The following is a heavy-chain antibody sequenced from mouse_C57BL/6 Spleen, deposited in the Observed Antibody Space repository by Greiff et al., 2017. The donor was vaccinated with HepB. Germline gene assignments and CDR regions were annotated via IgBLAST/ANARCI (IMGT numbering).Heavy chain of an antibody. CDR3: ARPFDGYYDY. CDR1: GFTFSDYG. J-gene: IGHJ2*01. Sequence: VQLQESGGGLVKPGGSLKLSCAASGFTFSDYGMHWVRQAPEKGLEWVAYISSGSSTIYYADTVKGRFTISRDNAKNTLFLQMTSLRSEDTAMYYCARPFDGYYDYWGQGTTLTVSS. V-gene: IGHV5-17*01. CDR2: ISSGSSTI. D-gene: IGHD2-3*01.